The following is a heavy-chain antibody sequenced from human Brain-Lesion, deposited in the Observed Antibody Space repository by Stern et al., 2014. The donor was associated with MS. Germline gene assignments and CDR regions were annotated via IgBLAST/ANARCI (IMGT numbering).Heavy chain of an antibody. Sequence: VQLVESGAEVKKPGASVKVSYKTSGYIFTGYYIHWVRQAPGQGLEWMAWINPNPGGTKYAQKFQGRVTMSRDTSISTAYVELSSLTSDDTAVYYCARDQRGITIFGVVTDYYYLGMDVWGQGTTVTVSS. CDR1: GYIFTGYY. V-gene: IGHV1-2*02. J-gene: IGHJ6*02. CDR2: INPNPGGT. CDR3: ARDQRGITIFGVVTDYYYLGMDV. D-gene: IGHD3-3*01.